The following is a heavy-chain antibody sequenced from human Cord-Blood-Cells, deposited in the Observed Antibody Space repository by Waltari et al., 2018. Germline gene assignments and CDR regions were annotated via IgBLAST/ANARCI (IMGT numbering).Heavy chain of an antibody. CDR2: IKQGGSEK. CDR3: ARGRACDDAFDI. CDR1: GFTFGSYW. Sequence: EVQLVAFGGGLVQPGGSLSFYCAASGFTFGSYWMGWVRQAPGKGLEWVANIKQGGSEKYYVDSVKGRFTISRDNAKNSLYLQMNSLRAEDTAVYYCARGRACDDAFDIWGQGTMVTVSS. J-gene: IGHJ3*02. V-gene: IGHV3-7*01.